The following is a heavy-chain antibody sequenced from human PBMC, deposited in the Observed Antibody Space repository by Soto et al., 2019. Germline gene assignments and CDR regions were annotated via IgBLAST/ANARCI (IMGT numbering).Heavy chain of an antibody. CDR1: GFTCSSYG. CDR2: ISYDGSNK. V-gene: IGHV3-30*18. J-gene: IGHJ6*02. CDR3: AKIFVDIVATMSGMEV. D-gene: IGHD5-12*01. Sequence: GGSLRLSCAASGFTCSSYGMHWVRQAPGKGLEWVAVISYDGSNKYYADSVKGRFTISRDNSKNTLYLQMNSLRAEDTAVYYCAKIFVDIVATMSGMEVWGQGTTVTVSS.